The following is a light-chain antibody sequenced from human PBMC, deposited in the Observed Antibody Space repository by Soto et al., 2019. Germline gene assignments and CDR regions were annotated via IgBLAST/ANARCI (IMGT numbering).Light chain of an antibody. V-gene: IGKV1-5*03. CDR2: KAS. J-gene: IGKJ1*01. CDR1: QSISSW. CDR3: QQYNSLWT. Sequence: DIQMTQSPSTLSASVGDRVTITCRASQSISSWLAWYQKKPGKAPKLLIYKASSLESGVPSRFSGSGSGTEFTLTISSLQPDDFATYYCQQYNSLWTFGQGTKVEMK.